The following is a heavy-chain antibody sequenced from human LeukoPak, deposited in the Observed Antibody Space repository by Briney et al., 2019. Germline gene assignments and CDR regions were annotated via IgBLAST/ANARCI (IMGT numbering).Heavy chain of an antibody. CDR1: GFTFNTYA. Sequence: PGGSLRLSCAASGFTFNTYAMTWVRQAPGKGLGWVSAINAGDGDTTYYADSVKGRFTISRDNSKNTLYLQMNSLRAEDTAVYYCAKDFSGSYLYFDSWGQGTLVTVSS. V-gene: IGHV3-23*01. D-gene: IGHD1-26*01. CDR2: INAGDGDTT. J-gene: IGHJ4*02. CDR3: AKDFSGSYLYFDS.